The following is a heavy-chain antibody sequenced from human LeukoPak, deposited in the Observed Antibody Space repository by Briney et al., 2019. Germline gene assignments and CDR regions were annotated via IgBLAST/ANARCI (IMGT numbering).Heavy chain of an antibody. D-gene: IGHD3-22*01. V-gene: IGHV1-69*13. CDR3: ARDGDDTSGYYSPFDY. CDR2: IIPIFGTA. Sequence: ALVKVSCKASGGTFSSYAISWVRQAPGQGLEWMGGIIPIFGTANYAQKFQGKVTITADESTSTAYMELSSLRSEDTAVYYCARDGDDTSGYYSPFDYWGQRTLVTVSS. J-gene: IGHJ4*02. CDR1: GGTFSSYA.